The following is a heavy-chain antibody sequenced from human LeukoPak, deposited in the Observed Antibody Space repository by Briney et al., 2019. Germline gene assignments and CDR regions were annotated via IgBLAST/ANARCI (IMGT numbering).Heavy chain of an antibody. CDR3: AKDFRIGYSAHFDY. Sequence: GGSLRLSCVGSGFTFRSHAMSWVRQAPEKGLEFVSGIYENGGTTYYADSVKGRFSISRDNSKNTLYLQMDSLRGEDTAVYYCAKDFRIGYSAHFDYWGQGSLVTVSS. CDR2: IYENGGTT. D-gene: IGHD2-21*01. J-gene: IGHJ4*02. CDR1: GFTFRSHA. V-gene: IGHV3-23*01.